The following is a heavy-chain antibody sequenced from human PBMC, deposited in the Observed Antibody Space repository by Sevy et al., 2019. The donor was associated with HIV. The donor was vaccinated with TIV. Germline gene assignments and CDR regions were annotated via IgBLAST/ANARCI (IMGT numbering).Heavy chain of an antibody. Sequence: SLTCTVSGDSIISSRWWSWFRQSPGKGLGWVVDMYHRWTTNYSPPLKNRVIMSVDKSKNQFSLKLTSVTAADTAVYYCAAAAGTDILGYYFDSWGQGIPVTVSS. J-gene: IGHJ4*02. CDR1: GDSIISSRW. D-gene: IGHD6-25*01. CDR3: AAAAGTDILGYYFDS. CDR2: MYHRWTT. V-gene: IGHV4-4*02.